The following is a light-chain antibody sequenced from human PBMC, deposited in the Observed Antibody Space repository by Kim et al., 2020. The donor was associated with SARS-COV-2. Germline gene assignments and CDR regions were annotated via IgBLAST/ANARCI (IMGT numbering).Light chain of an antibody. CDR1: SGSIASND. CDR3: QSYDSSNWV. CDR2: EDN. V-gene: IGLV6-57*03. Sequence: GRTVTTSSTRNSGSIASNDVQWYQQRPGSAPTTVIYEDNQRPSGVPDRFSGSIDSSSNSASLTISGLKTEDEADYYCQSYDSSNWVFGGGTQLTVL. J-gene: IGLJ3*02.